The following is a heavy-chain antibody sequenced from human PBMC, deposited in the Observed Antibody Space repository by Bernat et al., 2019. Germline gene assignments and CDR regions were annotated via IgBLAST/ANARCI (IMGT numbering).Heavy chain of an antibody. D-gene: IGHD2-2*01. CDR1: GFTFSSYA. V-gene: IGHV3-30*01. CDR3: ARGSDIVVVPAAIPGGDYFDY. Sequence: QVQLVESGGGVVQPGRSLRLSCAASGFTFSSYAMHWVRQAPGKGLEWVAVISYDGSNKSYADYVKGRFTISRDNSKNTLYLQMNSMRAEDTAVYYCARGSDIVVVPAAIPGGDYFDYWGQGTLVTVSS. CDR2: ISYDGSNK. J-gene: IGHJ4*02.